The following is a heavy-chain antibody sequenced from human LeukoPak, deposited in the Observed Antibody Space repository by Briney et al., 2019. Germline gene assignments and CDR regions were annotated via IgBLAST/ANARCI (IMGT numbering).Heavy chain of an antibody. J-gene: IGHJ6*03. V-gene: IGHV3-30*02. D-gene: IGHD5-24*01. CDR3: AKDGGLHLYYYYNYMDI. CDR2: IRYGGSYE. CDR1: GFTFNSYG. Sequence: QTGGSLRLSCAASGFTFNSYGMHCVRQAPGKGLEWVAFIRYGGSYEYYGDSVKGRFTISRDNSKTTLYLQMNSLRSEDTAVYYCAKDGGLHLYYYYNYMDIWGKGTTVTVSS.